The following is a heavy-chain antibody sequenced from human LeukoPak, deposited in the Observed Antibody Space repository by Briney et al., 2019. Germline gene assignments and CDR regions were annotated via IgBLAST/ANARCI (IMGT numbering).Heavy chain of an antibody. CDR2: IYYSGST. CDR1: GGSISSGDYY. CDR3: ARDPSGYDFGWYFDL. V-gene: IGHV4-30-4*01. J-gene: IGHJ2*01. D-gene: IGHD5-12*01. Sequence: SQTLSLTCTVSGGSISSGDYYWRWIRQPPGKGLEWIGYIYYSGSTYYNPSLKSRLTISVDTSKNQFSLKLSSVTAADTAVYYCARDPSGYDFGWYFDLWGRGTLVTVSS.